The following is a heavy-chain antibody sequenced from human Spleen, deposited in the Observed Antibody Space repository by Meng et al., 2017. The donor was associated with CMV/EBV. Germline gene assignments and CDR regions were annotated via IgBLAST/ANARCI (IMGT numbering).Heavy chain of an antibody. V-gene: IGHV1-69*02. CDR1: GGTFSNYT. CDR2: IIPILSIA. J-gene: IGHJ4*02. Sequence: SVKVSCKASGGTFSNYTITWVRQAPGQGLEWMGRIIPILSIANYALKFQGRITITADKSTSTAYMELSSLTSDDTAVYFCARGPLRAPRPYFFDSWGQGTVVTVSS. CDR3: ARGPLRAPRPYFFDS.